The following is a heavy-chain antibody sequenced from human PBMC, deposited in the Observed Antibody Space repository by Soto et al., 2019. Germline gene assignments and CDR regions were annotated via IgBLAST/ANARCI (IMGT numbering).Heavy chain of an antibody. Sequence: QVQLVQSGAEVKKPGASVKVSCKASGYTFTSNDIYWLRQAPGQGPEWMGWMNPKSGDARYAQKFHDRLIITRDTSITTAYMELTSLTSEDTAVYYCARGRPGGCGKRSWFDPWGQGTLVTVSS. J-gene: IGHJ5*02. CDR1: GYTFTSND. CDR2: MNPKSGDA. CDR3: ARGRPGGCGKRSWFDP. D-gene: IGHD2-21*01. V-gene: IGHV1-8*01.